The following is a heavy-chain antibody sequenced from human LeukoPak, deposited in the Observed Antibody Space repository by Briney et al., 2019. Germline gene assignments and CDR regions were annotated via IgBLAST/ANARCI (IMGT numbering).Heavy chain of an antibody. V-gene: IGHV4-4*09. CDR3: ARLSVTNLAARPHLYYYYYYMDV. J-gene: IGHJ6*03. Sequence: SETLSLTCTVSGGSISSYYWSWIRQPPGRGLEWIGYIYTSGSTNYNPSLKSRVTISVDTSKNQFSLKLSSVTAADTAVYYCARLSVTNLAARPHLYYYYYYMDVWGKGTTVTVSS. CDR1: GGSISSYY. CDR2: IYTSGST. D-gene: IGHD6-6*01.